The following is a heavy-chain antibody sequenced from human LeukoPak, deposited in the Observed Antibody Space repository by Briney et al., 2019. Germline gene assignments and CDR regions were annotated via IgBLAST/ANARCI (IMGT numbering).Heavy chain of an antibody. CDR2: IYYSGST. CDR1: GGSLSSGSYY. D-gene: IGHD6-19*01. J-gene: IGHJ5*02. CDR3: ARDSPYSSGWYWFDP. V-gene: IGHV4-61*01. Sequence: PSETLSLTCTVSGGSLSSGSYYWSWIRQPPGKGLEWIGYIYYSGSTNYNPSLKSRVTISVDTSKNQFSLKLSSVTAADTAVYYCARDSPYSSGWYWFDPWGQGTLVTVSS.